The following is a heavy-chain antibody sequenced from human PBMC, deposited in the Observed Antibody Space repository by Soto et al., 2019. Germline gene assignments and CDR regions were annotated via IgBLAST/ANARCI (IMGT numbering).Heavy chain of an antibody. CDR1: AFTFSGHA. Sequence: EVQLVESGGGLVLPGGSLSLSCAASAFTFSGHAMDWVRQAPGKGLEWVAYIDRGSRTIYYADSVKGRFIISRDNAKNSLYLQMNSLRAEDTAGYYCARDLTGYAMDVWGQGTTVTVSS. V-gene: IGHV3-48*03. D-gene: IGHD2-2*01. CDR2: IDRGSRTI. J-gene: IGHJ6*02. CDR3: ARDLTGYAMDV.